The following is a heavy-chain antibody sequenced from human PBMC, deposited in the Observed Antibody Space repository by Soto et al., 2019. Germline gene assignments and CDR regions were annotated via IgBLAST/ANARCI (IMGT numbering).Heavy chain of an antibody. CDR3: ARGGVDMIRGVTGKRSWLDP. J-gene: IGHJ5*02. Sequence: QVQLQQWGEGLLKPSETLSLTCAVYGGSFSAYYWNWIRQPPGKGREWIGEINRSGSTNYNPALKSRVNISVDSSKNQFCLTLTSVTAADTAVYYCARGGVDMIRGVTGKRSWLDPWGQGTLVTVSS. CDR1: GGSFSAYY. CDR2: INRSGST. D-gene: IGHD3-10*01. V-gene: IGHV4-34*01.